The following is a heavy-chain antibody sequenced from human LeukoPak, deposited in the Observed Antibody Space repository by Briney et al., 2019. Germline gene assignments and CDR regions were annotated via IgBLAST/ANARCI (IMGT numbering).Heavy chain of an antibody. Sequence: GGSLRLSCAASGFTFSSYGMHWVRQAPGKGLEWVAVIWYDGSNKYYADSVKGRFTISRDNSKNTLYLQMNSLRAEDTAVYYCVIWGDYDVLTGYYVPDYWGQGTLVTVSS. CDR1: GFTFSSYG. J-gene: IGHJ4*02. CDR3: VIWGDYDVLTGYYVPDY. CDR2: IWYDGSNK. V-gene: IGHV3-33*01. D-gene: IGHD3-9*01.